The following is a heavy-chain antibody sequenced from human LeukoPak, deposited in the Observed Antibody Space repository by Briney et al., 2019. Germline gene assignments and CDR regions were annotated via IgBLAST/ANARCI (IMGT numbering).Heavy chain of an antibody. CDR2: IYHSGIT. CDR1: GYSISTGYY. V-gene: IGHV4-38-2*02. J-gene: IGHJ4*02. Sequence: PSETLSLTFTVSGYSISTGYYWGWIRQSPGKGLEWIGNIYHSGITHYNPSLQGRVTLSVDTSKNQFSLNLNSVTAADTAVYYCTRFSTASSRPAYYWGQGTLVIVFS. CDR3: TRFSTASSRPAYY. D-gene: IGHD2-21*01.